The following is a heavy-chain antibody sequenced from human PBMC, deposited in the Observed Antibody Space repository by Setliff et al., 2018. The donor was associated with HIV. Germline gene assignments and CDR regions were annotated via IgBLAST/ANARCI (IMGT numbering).Heavy chain of an antibody. CDR2: IYYSGST. D-gene: IGHD4-4*01. V-gene: IGHV4-59*01. CDR1: GDSISDYY. J-gene: IGHJ6*03. CDR3: ARAYDYSNYFHYYMDV. Sequence: SETLSLTCNVSGDSISDYYWTWIRQPPGKGLEWIGYIYYSGSTNYNPSLKSRVTISVDTSKNQFSLKLSSLTAADTSVYYCARAYDYSNYFHYYMDVWGKGTTVTVSS.